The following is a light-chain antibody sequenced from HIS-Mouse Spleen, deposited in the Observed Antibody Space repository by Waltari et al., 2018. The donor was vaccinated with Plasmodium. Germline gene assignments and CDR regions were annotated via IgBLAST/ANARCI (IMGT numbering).Light chain of an antibody. V-gene: IGLV2-23*03. Sequence: QSALTQPASVSGSPGQSITISSPGTRSDVGRYNLVSLYQQHPGKAPKLMIYEGSKRPSGVSNRFSGSKSGNTASLTISGLQAEDEADYYCCSYAGSSTFVFGGGTKLTVL. CDR1: RSDVGRYNL. CDR2: EGS. J-gene: IGLJ3*02. CDR3: CSYAGSSTFV.